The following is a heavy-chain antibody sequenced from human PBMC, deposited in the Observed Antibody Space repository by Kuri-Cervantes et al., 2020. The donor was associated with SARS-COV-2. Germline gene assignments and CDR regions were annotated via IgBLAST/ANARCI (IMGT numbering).Heavy chain of an antibody. CDR2: IYTSGST. J-gene: IGHJ1*01. CDR3: ARVRDSSFQH. CDR1: GGSISSYY. V-gene: IGHV4-4*07. D-gene: IGHD3-22*01. Sequence: GSLRLSCTVSGGSISSYYWSWIRQPAGKGLEWIGRIYTSGSTNYNPSLKSRVPMSVDTSKNQFSLKLSSVTAADTAVYYCARVRDSSFQHWGQGTLVTVSS.